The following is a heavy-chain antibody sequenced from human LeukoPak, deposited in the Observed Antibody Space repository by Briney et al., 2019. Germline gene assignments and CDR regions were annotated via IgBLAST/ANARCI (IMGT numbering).Heavy chain of an antibody. CDR3: ARLVRYYGSGSYYNPHYYYYYMDV. Sequence: SETLSLTCTVSGGSISSYYWSWIRQPPGKGLEWIGEINHSGSTNYNPSLKSRVTISVDTSKNQFSLKLSSVTAADTAVYYCARLVRYYGSGSYYNPHYYYYYMDVWGKGTTVTISS. CDR2: INHSGST. J-gene: IGHJ6*03. V-gene: IGHV4-34*01. CDR1: GGSISSYY. D-gene: IGHD3-10*01.